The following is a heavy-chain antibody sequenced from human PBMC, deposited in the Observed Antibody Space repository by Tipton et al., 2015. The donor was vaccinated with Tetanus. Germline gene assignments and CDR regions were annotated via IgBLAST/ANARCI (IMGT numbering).Heavy chain of an antibody. J-gene: IGHJ4*02. Sequence: SLRLSCTASGFTFTGYGLSWVRQAPGKGLEWVSTVYTAGSTYYAETVKGRFTISRDDSKNTLYLQMNSLRVEDTAVYYCARGPLGTGVFDYWGQGTLVSVST. V-gene: IGHV3-53*01. CDR1: GFTFTGYG. CDR2: VYTAGST. D-gene: IGHD7-27*01. CDR3: ARGPLGTGVFDY.